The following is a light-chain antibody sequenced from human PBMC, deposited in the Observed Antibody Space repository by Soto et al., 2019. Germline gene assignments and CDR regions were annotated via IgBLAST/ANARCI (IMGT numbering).Light chain of an antibody. Sequence: QSVLTQPPSASGTPGQTVTISCSGSNSNIGGNYVYWYQQLPGTAPKLLIYTNNQGPSGVSDRFSGSKSGTSASLAISGLQSEDEADDYCAAWDDTLNGWVFGGGTKLTVL. CDR3: AAWDDTLNGWV. J-gene: IGLJ3*02. V-gene: IGLV1-44*01. CDR1: NSNIGGNY. CDR2: TNN.